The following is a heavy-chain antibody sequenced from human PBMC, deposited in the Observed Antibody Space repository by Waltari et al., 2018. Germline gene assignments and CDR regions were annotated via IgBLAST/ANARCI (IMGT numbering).Heavy chain of an antibody. V-gene: IGHV5-51*01. CDR3: ARQSVVSAHGDAFDI. CDR2: IQPGYPET. Sequence: EEQLLQSGAEMKKPGESLKISCEASGYTFSDYWIAGVRQKPGKGLEWLGIIQPGYPETKYSPSFQGKVTISVDKSSNITYLQGSSLRASDTAIFYCARQSVVSAHGDAFDIWGQGTRVIVSS. J-gene: IGHJ3*02. CDR1: GYTFSDYW. D-gene: IGHD3-22*01.